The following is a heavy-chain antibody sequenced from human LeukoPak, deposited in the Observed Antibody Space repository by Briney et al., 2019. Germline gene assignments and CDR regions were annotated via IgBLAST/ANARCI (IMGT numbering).Heavy chain of an antibody. Sequence: PGGSLRLSCAAFGFTFSSYAMSWVRQAPGKGLEWVSAISGSGGSTYYADSVKGRFTISRDNSKNTLYLQMNSLRAEDTAVYYCAILDYSNYEGYFDYWGQGTLVTVSS. J-gene: IGHJ4*02. D-gene: IGHD4-11*01. CDR2: ISGSGGST. CDR1: GFTFSSYA. V-gene: IGHV3-23*01. CDR3: AILDYSNYEGYFDY.